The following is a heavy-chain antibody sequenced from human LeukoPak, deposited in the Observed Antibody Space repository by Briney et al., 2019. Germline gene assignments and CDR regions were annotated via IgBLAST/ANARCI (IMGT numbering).Heavy chain of an antibody. J-gene: IGHJ5*01. Sequence: GGSLRLSCAASGFTFSSYAMSWVRQAPGKGLEWVSGISGSGGSTDYADSLKGRFTISRDNSKNTLYLQMNSLRAEDTAVYHCAKDDSYIRFYSWGQGTLVTVSS. D-gene: IGHD3-22*01. CDR1: GFTFSSYA. CDR3: AKDDSYIRFYS. CDR2: ISGSGGST. V-gene: IGHV3-23*01.